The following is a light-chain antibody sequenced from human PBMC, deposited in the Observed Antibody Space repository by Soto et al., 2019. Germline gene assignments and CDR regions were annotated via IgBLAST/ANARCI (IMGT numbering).Light chain of an antibody. Sequence: QSVLTQPASVSGSPGQSITISCVGTSGDIGDYNYVSWYQQHPGKVPKVIIYDVSNRPSGVSYRFSGTKSGNTASLTVSGLQAEDEADYYCRSYTWSGTHIFGTGTKVTVL. CDR3: RSYTWSGTHI. V-gene: IGLV2-14*01. J-gene: IGLJ1*01. CDR2: DVS. CDR1: SGDIGDYNY.